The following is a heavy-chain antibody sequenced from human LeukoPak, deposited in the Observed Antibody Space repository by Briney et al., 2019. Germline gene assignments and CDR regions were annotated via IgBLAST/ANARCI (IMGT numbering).Heavy chain of an antibody. CDR3: AKSASGYYLFDY. J-gene: IGHJ4*02. D-gene: IGHD2/OR15-2a*01. CDR1: GFIFSSYG. Sequence: GGSLRLSCAASGFIFSSYGMSWVRQAPGKGLEWVSAVSGSGDSTNYADSVKGRFTISRDNSKNTLFLQMNSLRAEDTAVYYCAKSASGYYLFDYWGQGTLVPVSS. CDR2: VSGSGDST. V-gene: IGHV3-23*01.